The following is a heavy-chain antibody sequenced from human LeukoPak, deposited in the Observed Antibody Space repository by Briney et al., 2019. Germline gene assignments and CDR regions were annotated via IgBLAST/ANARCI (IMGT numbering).Heavy chain of an antibody. CDR1: GFTFSSYG. Sequence: GRSLRLSCAASGFTFSSYGMHWVRQAPGKGLEWVAVISYDGSNEYYADSVKGRFTISRDNSKNTLYLQMNSLRAEDTAVYYCANLFLGTVYGMDVWGQGTTVTVSS. J-gene: IGHJ6*02. V-gene: IGHV3-30*18. CDR3: ANLFLGTVYGMDV. CDR2: ISYDGSNE. D-gene: IGHD2-8*02.